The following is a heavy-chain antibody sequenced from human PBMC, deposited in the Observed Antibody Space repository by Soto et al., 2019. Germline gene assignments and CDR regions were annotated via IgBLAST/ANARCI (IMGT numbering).Heavy chain of an antibody. CDR3: ARDGGYSYGWSYYGMDI. Sequence: PSHTLSLTCAISGYSVASNSAAWNLIRQSPSRGLEWLGRTYYRSKWYNDYAVSVKSRITINPDTSKNQFSLQLNSVTPEDTAVYYCARDGGYSYGWSYYGMDIWGQGTTVTVSS. CDR1: GYSVASNSAA. V-gene: IGHV6-1*01. CDR2: TYYRSKWYN. J-gene: IGHJ6*02. D-gene: IGHD5-18*01.